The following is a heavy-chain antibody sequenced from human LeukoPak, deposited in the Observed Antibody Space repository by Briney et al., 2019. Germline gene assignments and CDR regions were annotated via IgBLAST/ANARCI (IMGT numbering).Heavy chain of an antibody. Sequence: SCKASGYTFTSYAMSWVRQAPGKGLEWVSAISGSGGSTYYADSVKGRFTISRDNSKNALYPQMNSLRAEDTAVYYCAKAQIAAGTTYYFDYWGQGTLVTVSS. CDR3: AKAQIAAGTTYYFDY. V-gene: IGHV3-23*01. D-gene: IGHD6-13*01. J-gene: IGHJ4*02. CDR2: ISGSGGST. CDR1: GYTFTSYA.